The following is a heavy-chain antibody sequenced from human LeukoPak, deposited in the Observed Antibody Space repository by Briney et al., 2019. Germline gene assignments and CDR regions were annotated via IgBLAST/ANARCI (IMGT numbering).Heavy chain of an antibody. CDR2: IYTSGST. Sequence: SETLSLTCTVSGGSISSYYWSWIRQPAGKGLEWIGRIYTSGSTNYNPSLESRVTMSVDTSKNQFSLKLSSVTAADTAVYYCASDGSRYCSSTSCYREGYYYYYMDVWGKGTTVTVSS. CDR1: GGSISSYY. CDR3: ASDGSRYCSSTSCYREGYYYYYMDV. D-gene: IGHD2-2*01. J-gene: IGHJ6*03. V-gene: IGHV4-4*07.